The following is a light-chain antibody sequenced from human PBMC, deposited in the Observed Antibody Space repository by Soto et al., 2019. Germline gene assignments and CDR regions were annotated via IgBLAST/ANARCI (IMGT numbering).Light chain of an antibody. CDR1: QSISSR. CDR2: DAS. CDR3: QQYNSYSRT. J-gene: IGKJ1*01. Sequence: EIMITQSPSTLSVYPGERATLSFRASQSISSRLAWYQQKPGKAPKLLIYDASSLESGVPSRFSGSGSGTEFTLTISSLQPDAFATYYCQQYNSYSRTLGQGT. V-gene: IGKV1-5*01.